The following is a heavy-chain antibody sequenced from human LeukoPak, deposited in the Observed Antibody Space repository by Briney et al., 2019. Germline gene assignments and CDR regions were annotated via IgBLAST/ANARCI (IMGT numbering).Heavy chain of an antibody. CDR1: GFTFSSYW. CDR2: IHQDASEI. D-gene: IGHD3-22*01. CDR3: AKGVSSGYSYYFDY. J-gene: IGHJ4*02. V-gene: IGHV3-7*03. Sequence: GGSLRLSCAASGFTFSSYWMSWVRQAPGRGLEWVANIHQDASEIRYVDSVRGRFTISRDNAKNSLYLQMNSLRAEDTAVYYCAKGVSSGYSYYFDYWGQGTLVTVSS.